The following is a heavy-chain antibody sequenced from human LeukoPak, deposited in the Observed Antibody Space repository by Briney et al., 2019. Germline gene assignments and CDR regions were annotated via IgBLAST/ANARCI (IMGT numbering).Heavy chain of an antibody. D-gene: IGHD3-22*01. CDR2: ISAYNSNT. CDR3: ARDLDWDYYDSSGNDAFDI. CDR1: GYTFTSYG. J-gene: IGHJ3*02. Sequence: ASVKVSCKASGYTFTSYGISWVRQAPGQGLEWMGWISAYNSNTNYAQKLQGRVTMTTDTSTSTAYMELRSLRSDDTAVYYCARDLDWDYYDSSGNDAFDIWGQGTMVTVSS. V-gene: IGHV1-18*01.